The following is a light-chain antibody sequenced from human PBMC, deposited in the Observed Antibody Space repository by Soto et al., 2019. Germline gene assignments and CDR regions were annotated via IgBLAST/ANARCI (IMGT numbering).Light chain of an antibody. CDR3: SSYTTTSTLV. V-gene: IGLV2-14*02. J-gene: IGLJ3*02. CDR2: EGT. Sequence: QSALTQPASVSGSPGQSITISCTGTSSDVGGYNLVSWYQQHPGKAPKLMIYEGTKRPSGVSNRFSGSKSGNTASLTISGLQAEDEADYYCSSYTTTSTLVFGGGTKVTVL. CDR1: SSDVGGYNL.